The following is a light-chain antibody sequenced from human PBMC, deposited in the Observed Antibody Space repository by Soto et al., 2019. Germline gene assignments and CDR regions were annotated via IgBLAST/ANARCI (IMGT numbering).Light chain of an antibody. J-gene: IGLJ1*01. CDR3: VAWDDSLSGYV. CDR2: RNN. Sequence: QSVLTQPPSASGTPGQRVTISCSGSSSNIGSNYVYWYQQLPGTAPKLLIYRNNQRPSGVPDRFSGSKSGTSASLAISGLRSEDEADYYCVAWDDSLSGYVFGTGTKLTVL. V-gene: IGLV1-47*01. CDR1: SSNIGSNY.